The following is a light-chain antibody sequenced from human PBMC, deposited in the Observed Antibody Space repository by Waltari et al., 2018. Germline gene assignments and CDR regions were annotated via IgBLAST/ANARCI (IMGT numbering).Light chain of an antibody. CDR3: QQYGSSIMYT. J-gene: IGKJ2*01. V-gene: IGKV3-20*01. CDR1: QSITKRY. Sequence: EVVLTQSPGALSLSPGERATVSFRASQSITKRYFAWYQQKPGQAPRLLIYGASSRAPGIPDRFSGSGSGTEFTLTISRLEPDDFAVYYCQQYGSSIMYTFGQGTKLEIK. CDR2: GAS.